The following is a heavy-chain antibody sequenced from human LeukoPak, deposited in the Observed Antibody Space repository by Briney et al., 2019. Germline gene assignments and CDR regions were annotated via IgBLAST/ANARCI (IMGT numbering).Heavy chain of an antibody. V-gene: IGHV1-18*01. D-gene: IGHD6-13*01. CDR1: GYTFISYG. CDR3: ARDRDRGYSSSSFQH. Sequence: GASVKVSCKASGYTFISYGISWVRQAPGQGLEWMGWISAYNGNTNYAQKLQGRVTMTTDTSTSTAYMELSSLRSEDTAVYYCARDRDRGYSSSSFQHWGQGTLVTVSS. J-gene: IGHJ1*01. CDR2: ISAYNGNT.